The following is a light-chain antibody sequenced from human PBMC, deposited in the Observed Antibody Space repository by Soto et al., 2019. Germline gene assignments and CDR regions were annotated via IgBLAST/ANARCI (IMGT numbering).Light chain of an antibody. V-gene: IGKV3-15*01. CDR3: HQYNNWPKT. CDR2: AAS. J-gene: IGKJ1*01. CDR1: QTVSRN. Sequence: ERVVTQSPATLSLSPGERSTLSCRAIQTVSRNLAWYQQKPGQAPRLLIFAASTGATGIPARFSGSGSGTEFTLTISSLQSEDSAVYYCHQYNNWPKTFGQGTKVDIK.